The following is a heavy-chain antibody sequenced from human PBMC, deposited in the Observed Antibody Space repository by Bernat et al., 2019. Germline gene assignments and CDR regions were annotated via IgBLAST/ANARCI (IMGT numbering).Heavy chain of an antibody. D-gene: IGHD6-19*01. Sequence: QLQLHESGPGLVKPSETLSLTCAVSGGSISSSNYYWGWIRQPPGKGLEWIGNIYYSGTTYYNPSLKSRVTISVDTSKNQFSLTLSSVTAADTAVYYCARQSGIAVLFDYWGQGTLVTVSS. V-gene: IGHV4-39*01. CDR2: IYYSGTT. CDR3: ARQSGIAVLFDY. J-gene: IGHJ4*02. CDR1: GGSISSSNYY.